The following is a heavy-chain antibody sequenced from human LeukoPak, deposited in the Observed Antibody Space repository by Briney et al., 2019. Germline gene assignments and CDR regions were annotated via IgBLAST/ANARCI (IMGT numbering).Heavy chain of an antibody. CDR1: GFTFSSYG. D-gene: IGHD3-9*01. J-gene: IGHJ4*02. V-gene: IGHV3-30*03. CDR2: ISYDGSNK. Sequence: QAGGSLRLSCAASGFTFSSYGMHWVRQAPGKGLEWVAVISYDGSNKYYADSVKGRFTISRDNSKNTLYLQMNSLRAEDTAVYYCARADYDILTGYYYGVGSYFDYWGQGTLVTVSS. CDR3: ARADYDILTGYYYGVGSYFDY.